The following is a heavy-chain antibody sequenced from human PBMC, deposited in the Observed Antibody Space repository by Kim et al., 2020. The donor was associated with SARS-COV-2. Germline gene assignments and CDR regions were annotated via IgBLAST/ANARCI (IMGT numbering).Heavy chain of an antibody. CDR1: GFTFSSFG. V-gene: IGHV3-23*01. CDR3: AKHRTTATNHFDY. Sequence: LSLTCAVSGFTFSSFGMTWVRQAPGKGLECVSTISGSGGNTYYADSVKGRFTISRDNSKNTLLLQMNSLRAEDTAVYYCAKHRTTATNHFDYWGQGTLVTVSS. D-gene: IGHD2-21*02. CDR2: ISGSGGNT. J-gene: IGHJ4*02.